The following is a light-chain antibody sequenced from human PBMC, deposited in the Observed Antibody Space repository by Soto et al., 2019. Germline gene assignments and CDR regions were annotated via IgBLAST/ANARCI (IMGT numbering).Light chain of an antibody. CDR1: SSNIGSNY. CDR3: TSWDDSLNGPL. CDR2: SDT. V-gene: IGLV1-47*02. J-gene: IGLJ3*02. Sequence: QSVLTQSPSASGTPGQRVTISCSGSSSNIGSNYVYWYRQLPGTAPKLLIYSDTQRPSGVPDRFSGSKSGTSASLAISGLRSEDEADYYCTSWDDSLNGPLFGGGTKVTVL.